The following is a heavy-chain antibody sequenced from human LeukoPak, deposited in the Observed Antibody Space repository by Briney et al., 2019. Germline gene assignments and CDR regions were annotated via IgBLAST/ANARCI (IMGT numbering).Heavy chain of an antibody. J-gene: IGHJ5*02. CDR2: ISSSASTI. CDR1: GFTFDDYG. CDR3: ARAHNWFAP. V-gene: IGHV3-11*01. Sequence: GGSLRLSCAASGFTFDDYGMSWVRQAPGKGLEWVSYISSSASTILYADSVQGRFTISRDNAKNSLYLQMNSLRAEDTAVYYCARAHNWFAPWGQGTLVTVSS.